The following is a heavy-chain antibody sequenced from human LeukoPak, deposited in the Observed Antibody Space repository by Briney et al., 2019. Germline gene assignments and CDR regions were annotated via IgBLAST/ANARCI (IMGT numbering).Heavy chain of an antibody. J-gene: IGHJ6*02. CDR2: IYYSGST. D-gene: IGHD3-10*01. V-gene: IGHV4-59*01. CDR1: GGSISSYY. Sequence: PSETLSLTCTVSGGSISSYYWSWIRQPPGKGLEWIGYIYYSGSTNYNPSLKSRVTISVDTSKKQVSLKLSSVTAADSAVYYCARTNYGSGSTYGVDVWGQGTTVTVSS. CDR3: ARTNYGSGSTYGVDV.